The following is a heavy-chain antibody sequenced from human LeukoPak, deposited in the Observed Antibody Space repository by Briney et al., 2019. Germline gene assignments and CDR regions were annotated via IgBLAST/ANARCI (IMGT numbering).Heavy chain of an antibody. Sequence: GESLKISCQGSGYRFIGYWIGWVRQVPGKGLEWLGIIYPGDSDTKYRPSLQGQVTISVDKSINTAYLQWSGLKASDTAIYYCARSEMSTFFDFWGQGTLITVSS. CDR3: ARSEMSTFFDF. J-gene: IGHJ5*01. V-gene: IGHV5-51*01. D-gene: IGHD5-24*01. CDR2: IYPGDSDT. CDR1: GYRFIGYW.